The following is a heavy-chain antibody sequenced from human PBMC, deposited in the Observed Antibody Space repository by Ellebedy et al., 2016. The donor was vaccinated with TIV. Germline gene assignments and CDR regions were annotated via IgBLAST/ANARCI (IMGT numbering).Heavy chain of an antibody. CDR1: GFTFSNYA. CDR3: AKRDHSDSTTFAPLFAS. Sequence: GESLKIPCAASGFTFSNYAMNWVRQAPGKGLEWVSGISGNGSDQYYAESGKGRFTISRDNSKSTLYVQMNILRVDDTAIYYCAKRDHSDSTTFAPLFASWGLGTLVIVP. CDR2: ISGNGSDQ. D-gene: IGHD2/OR15-2a*01. J-gene: IGHJ4*02. V-gene: IGHV3-23*01.